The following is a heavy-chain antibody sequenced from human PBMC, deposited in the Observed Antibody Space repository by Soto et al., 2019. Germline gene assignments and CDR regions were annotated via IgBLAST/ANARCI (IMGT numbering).Heavy chain of an antibody. CDR2: LHSGGPT. J-gene: IGHJ2*01. Sequence: GGSLRLSCAASGFPVNHNYMNWVRQAPGKGLEWVSLLHSGGPTDYADSVKGRFSISRDNSKNTLFLQMNSLRAEDTAVYYCAKSDYGDSHLYFDLWGRGTLVTVSS. CDR3: AKSDYGDSHLYFDL. CDR1: GFPVNHNY. V-gene: IGHV3-66*01. D-gene: IGHD4-17*01.